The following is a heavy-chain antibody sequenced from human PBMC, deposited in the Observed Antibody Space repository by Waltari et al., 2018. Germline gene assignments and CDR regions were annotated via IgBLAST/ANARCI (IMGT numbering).Heavy chain of an antibody. D-gene: IGHD6-13*01. Sequence: EVHLLESGGGVAQPGGSLRPSCAASGFTFTAYAMSWVRQAPGRGVEWVSGINNGGEDRYYTDSMKGRFTISRDNSKNTLYLQMSSLRAEDTAVYYCAKEIGALGTPVFDYWGQGTLVSVSS. J-gene: IGHJ4*02. CDR3: AKEIGALGTPVFDY. V-gene: IGHV3-23*01. CDR2: INNGGEDR. CDR1: GFTFTAYA.